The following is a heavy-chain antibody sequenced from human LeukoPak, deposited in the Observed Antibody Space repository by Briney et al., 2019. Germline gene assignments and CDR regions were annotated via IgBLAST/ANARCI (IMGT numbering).Heavy chain of an antibody. CDR3: ARVTYDILTGYTRNLFDY. Sequence: ASVKVSCKASGYTFTSYFIHWVRQAPGQGLEWMGIINPSGGSTSYAQKFQGRVTMTRDTSTSTVYMELSSLRSEDTAVYYCARVTYDILTGYTRNLFDYWGQGTLVTVSS. V-gene: IGHV1-46*01. D-gene: IGHD3-9*01. J-gene: IGHJ4*02. CDR2: INPSGGST. CDR1: GYTFTSYF.